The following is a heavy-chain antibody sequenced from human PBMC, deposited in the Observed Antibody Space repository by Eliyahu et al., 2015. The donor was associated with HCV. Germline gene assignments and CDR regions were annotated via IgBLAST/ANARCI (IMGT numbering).Heavy chain of an antibody. Sequence: QVQLQESGPGLVKPSETLSLTCTVSGGSITTYYWSWIRQPPGKGLEWIGYIHYSGSTNYNPSLKSRVTISVDTSKNQFSLSLTSVTAADTATYYCASGGGGIAVTGTGGWFDPWGQGTLVTVSS. CDR2: IHYSGST. J-gene: IGHJ5*02. V-gene: IGHV4-59*01. CDR1: GGSITTYY. D-gene: IGHD6-19*01. CDR3: ASGGGGIAVTGTGGWFDP.